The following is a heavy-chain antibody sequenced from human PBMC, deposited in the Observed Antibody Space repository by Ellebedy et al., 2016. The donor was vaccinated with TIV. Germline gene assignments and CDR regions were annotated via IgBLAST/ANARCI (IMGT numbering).Heavy chain of an antibody. J-gene: IGHJ4*02. CDR2: ISLSVNTM. Sequence: GESLKISCVASGFTFSDYSMSWVRQAPGKGLEWVSRISLSVNTMYYADSVQGRFTISRDNAKNSLFLQMNNLRAEDTAVYYCARDYYGSENWGQGTLVTVSS. CDR1: GFTFSDYS. D-gene: IGHD3-10*01. V-gene: IGHV3-11*01. CDR3: ARDYYGSEN.